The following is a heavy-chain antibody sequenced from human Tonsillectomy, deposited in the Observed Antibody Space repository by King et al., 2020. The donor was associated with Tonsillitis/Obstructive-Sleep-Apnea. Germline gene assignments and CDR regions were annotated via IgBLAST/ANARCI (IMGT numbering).Heavy chain of an antibody. CDR3: AKDPKAVTIFGVVIPTDFDY. Sequence: VQSGGSLRLSCAASGFTFSSYAMSWVRQAPGKGLEWVSAISGSGGSTYYADSVKGRFTISRDNSKNTLYLPMNSLRAEDTAVYYCAKDPKAVTIFGVVIPTDFDYWGQGTLVTVSS. V-gene: IGHV3-23*01. J-gene: IGHJ4*02. CDR1: GFTFSSYA. CDR2: ISGSGGST. D-gene: IGHD3-3*01.